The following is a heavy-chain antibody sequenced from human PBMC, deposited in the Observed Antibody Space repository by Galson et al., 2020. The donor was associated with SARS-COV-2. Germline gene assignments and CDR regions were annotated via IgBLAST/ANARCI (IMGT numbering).Heavy chain of an antibody. V-gene: IGHV3-30-3*01. J-gene: IGHJ4*02. CDR2: ISYDGSNK. CDR3: ARDRSGYDTGGSGGPPLLEYYLDY. D-gene: IGHD5-12*01. CDR1: GFTFSSYA. Sequence: TGGSLRLSCAASGFTFSSYAMHWVRQAPGKGLEWVAVISYDGSNKYYADSVKGRFTISRDNSKNTLYLQMNSLRAEDTAVYYCARDRSGYDTGGSGGPPLLEYYLDYWGQGTLVTVAS.